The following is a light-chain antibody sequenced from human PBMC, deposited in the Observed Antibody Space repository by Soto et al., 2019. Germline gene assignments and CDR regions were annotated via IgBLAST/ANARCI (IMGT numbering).Light chain of an antibody. Sequence: EVVMTQSPATLSVSPGERATLSCRASETVATNLAWYQQKPGQAPRLLISGASTRAAGISDRFSGSGSGTDFTLTISSLEPEDFAVYYCQQRSNWPLITFGQGTRLEIK. V-gene: IGKV3-11*01. CDR1: ETVATN. CDR3: QQRSNWPLIT. J-gene: IGKJ5*01. CDR2: GAS.